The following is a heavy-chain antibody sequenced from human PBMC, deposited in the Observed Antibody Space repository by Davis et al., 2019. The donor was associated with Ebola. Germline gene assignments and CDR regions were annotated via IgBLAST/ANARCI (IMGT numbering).Heavy chain of an antibody. CDR3: TKGADLPCYYYGMDV. D-gene: IGHD3-16*01. CDR2: ISWNSGSI. Sequence: GGSLRLSCAASGFTFDAYSLNWVRQSPGKGLEWVSGISWNSGSIGYADSVKGRFTVSRDNARNSLYLRINTLKPEDTASYYCTKGADLPCYYYGMDVWGQGTTVTVSS. V-gene: IGHV3-9*01. J-gene: IGHJ6*02. CDR1: GFTFDAYS.